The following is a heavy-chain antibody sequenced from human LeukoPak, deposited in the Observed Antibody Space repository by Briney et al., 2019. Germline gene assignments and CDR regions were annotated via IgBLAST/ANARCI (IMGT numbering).Heavy chain of an antibody. V-gene: IGHV3-7*01. Sequence: GGSLILSCTASGFTFSNYWMSWVRQTPEKGLEWVANIKQDGSETVYVDSVKGRFTISRDNAQSSLYLQMNSLRAEDTAVYYCARDPYSSSWSYGMDVWGQGTTVTVSS. CDR3: ARDPYSSSWSYGMDV. D-gene: IGHD6-13*01. J-gene: IGHJ6*02. CDR1: GFTFSNYW. CDR2: IKQDGSET.